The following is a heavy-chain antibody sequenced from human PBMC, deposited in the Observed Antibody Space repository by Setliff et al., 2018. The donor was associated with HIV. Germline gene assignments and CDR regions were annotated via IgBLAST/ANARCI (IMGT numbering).Heavy chain of an antibody. V-gene: IGHV4-34*01. CDR3: ARVVWMAAAGTIDYYYSGIDI. Sequence: SETLSLTCAVYGVSFSGYYWSWIRQPPGKGLEWIGEINNRGITNYSPSLKSRVTISVDTSKSQFAPKLRSVTDADTAVYYCARVVWMAAAGTIDYYYSGIDICVQGTTVTVSS. D-gene: IGHD6-13*01. J-gene: IGHJ6*02. CDR2: INNRGIT. CDR1: GVSFSGYY.